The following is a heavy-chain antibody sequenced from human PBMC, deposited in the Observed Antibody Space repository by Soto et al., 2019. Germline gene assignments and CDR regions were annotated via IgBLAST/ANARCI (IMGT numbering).Heavy chain of an antibody. D-gene: IGHD6-13*01. CDR3: ARDLQQLVGFGY. Sequence: ASVKVSCKASGYTFTSYAMHWVRQAPGQRLEWMGWINAGNGNTKYSQKFQGRVTITRDTSASTAYMELSSLGSEDTAVYYCARDLQQLVGFGYWGQGTLVTVSS. CDR1: GYTFTSYA. J-gene: IGHJ4*02. CDR2: INAGNGNT. V-gene: IGHV1-3*01.